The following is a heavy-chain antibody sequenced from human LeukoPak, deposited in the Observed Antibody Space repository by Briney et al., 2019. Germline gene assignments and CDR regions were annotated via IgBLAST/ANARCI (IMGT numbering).Heavy chain of an antibody. V-gene: IGHV4-34*01. CDR2: INHSRST. CDR1: GGSFSGYY. Sequence: SETLSLTCAVYGGSFSGYYWSWIRQPPGKGLEWIGEINHSRSTNYNPSLKSRVTISVDTSKNQFSLKLSSVTAADTAVYYCARGYWGEYQLLSGGVWYYYGMDVWGQGTTVTVSS. D-gene: IGHD2-2*01. J-gene: IGHJ6*02. CDR3: ARGYWGEYQLLSGGVWYYYGMDV.